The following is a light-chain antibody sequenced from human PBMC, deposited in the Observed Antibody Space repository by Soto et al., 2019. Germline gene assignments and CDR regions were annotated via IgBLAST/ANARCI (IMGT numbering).Light chain of an antibody. CDR2: GAS. V-gene: IGKV3-20*01. Sequence: EIVLTQSPGTLSLSPGERATLSCRASQSVSSDYLAWYQQKPGQAPTLLIYGASSRATGIPGRFSGSGSGTDFTLTIFRLEPEDFAVYYCQQHGTSPPITFGQGTRLEIK. CDR1: QSVSSDY. CDR3: QQHGTSPPIT. J-gene: IGKJ5*01.